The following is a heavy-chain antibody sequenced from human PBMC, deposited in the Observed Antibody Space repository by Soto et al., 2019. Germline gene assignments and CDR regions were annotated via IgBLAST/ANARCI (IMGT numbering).Heavy chain of an antibody. CDR2: INPNSGGT. V-gene: IGHV1-2*04. D-gene: IGHD1-7*01. Sequence: ASVEVSCKASGYTFTGYYMHWVQQAPGQGLEWMGWINPNSGGTNYAQKFQGWVTMTRDTSISTAYMELSRLRSDDTAVYYCARDLEGITGTHDAFDIWGQGTMVTVSS. CDR3: ARDLEGITGTHDAFDI. CDR1: GYTFTGYY. J-gene: IGHJ3*02.